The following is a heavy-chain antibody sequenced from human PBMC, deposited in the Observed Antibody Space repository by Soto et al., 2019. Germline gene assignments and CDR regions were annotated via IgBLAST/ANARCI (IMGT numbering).Heavy chain of an antibody. CDR3: ASRRRYRGRHRFFQFDI. Sequence: QVQLVQSGAEVKKPGSSVKVSCKASGGTFSSYAISWVRQAPGQGLEWMGGIIPIFGTANYAQKFQGRVTITEDESTSTASMELSSMSSEDTAVYYCASRRRYRGRHRFFQFDIWGQGTMVTVAS. J-gene: IGHJ3*02. CDR2: IIPIFGTA. V-gene: IGHV1-69*01. D-gene: IGHD3-16*02. CDR1: GGTFSSYA.